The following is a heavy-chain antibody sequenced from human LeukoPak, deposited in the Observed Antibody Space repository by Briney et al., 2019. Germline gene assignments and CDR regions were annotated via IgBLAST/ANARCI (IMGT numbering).Heavy chain of an antibody. D-gene: IGHD3-10*01. V-gene: IGHV4-61*03. CDR1: GDSVSNGNYY. Sequence: PSETLSLTCTVSGDSVSNGNYYWSWLRQPPGKALEWIGYIYYNGKTYYNPSLEGRVTILVHTSRNHFSVKLSPVTAADTAVYYCARSQNYYGSGDYWSQGTLVTVSS. J-gene: IGHJ4*02. CDR2: IYYNGKT. CDR3: ARSQNYYGSGDY.